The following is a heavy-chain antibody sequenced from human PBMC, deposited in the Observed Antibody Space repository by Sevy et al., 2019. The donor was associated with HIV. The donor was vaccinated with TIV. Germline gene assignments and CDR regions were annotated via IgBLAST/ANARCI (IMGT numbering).Heavy chain of an antibody. CDR2: IYSGGST. CDR3: ARGGLTVALDY. Sequence: GGSLRLSCAASGFTVSSNYMSWVRQAPGKGLEWVSVIYSGGSTYYADSVKGRFTISRDNPKNTLYLQMNSLRAEDTAVYYCARGGLTVALDYWGQGTLVTVSS. J-gene: IGHJ4*02. D-gene: IGHD6-19*01. V-gene: IGHV3-53*01. CDR1: GFTVSSNY.